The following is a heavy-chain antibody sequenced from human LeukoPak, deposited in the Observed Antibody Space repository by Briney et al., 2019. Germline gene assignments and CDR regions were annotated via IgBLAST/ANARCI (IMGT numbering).Heavy chain of an antibody. J-gene: IGHJ3*02. D-gene: IGHD6-19*01. CDR3: ARDSLSSGWYGIIYGSSSAYAFDI. CDR1: GYTFTGYY. CDR2: INPNSGGT. Sequence: ASVKVSCKASGYTFTGYYMHWVRQAPGQGLEWMGWINPNSGGTNYAQKFQGRVTMTRDTSISTAYMELSRLRSDDTAVYYCARDSLSSGWYGIIYGSSSAYAFDIWGQGTMVTVSS. V-gene: IGHV1-2*02.